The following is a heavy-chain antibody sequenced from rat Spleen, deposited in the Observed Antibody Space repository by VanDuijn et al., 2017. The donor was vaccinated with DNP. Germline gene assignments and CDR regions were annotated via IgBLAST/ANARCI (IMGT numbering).Heavy chain of an antibody. J-gene: IGHJ2*01. CDR2: IIYDGSRT. CDR3: ATDRSVY. Sequence: EVQLVESGGGLVQPGRSLKLSCAASGFTFSDYNMAWVRQAPTKGLEWVATIIYDGSRTYYRDSVKGRFTISRDNAKSTLYLQMDGLRSEDTATYHCATDRSVYWGQGVMVTVSS. V-gene: IGHV5S10*01. CDR1: GFTFSDYN.